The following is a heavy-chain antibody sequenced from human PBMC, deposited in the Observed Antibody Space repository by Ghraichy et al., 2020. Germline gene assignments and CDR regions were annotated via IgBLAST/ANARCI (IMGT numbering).Heavy chain of an antibody. Sequence: GVLRLSCTASGFTFGDYAMSWFRQAPGKGLEWVGFIRSKAYGGTTEYAASVKGRFTISRDDSKSIAYLQMNSLKTEDTAVYYCTRVRNYDFWSGYLTPVDYWGQGTLVTVSS. D-gene: IGHD3-3*01. J-gene: IGHJ4*02. CDR1: GFTFGDYA. V-gene: IGHV3-49*03. CDR3: TRVRNYDFWSGYLTPVDY. CDR2: IRSKAYGGTT.